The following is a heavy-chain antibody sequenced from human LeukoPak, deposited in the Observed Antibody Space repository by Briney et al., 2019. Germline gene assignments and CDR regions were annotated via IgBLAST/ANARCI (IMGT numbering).Heavy chain of an antibody. CDR2: ISYDGSNK. Sequence: PGRSLRLSCAASGFTFSSYAMHWVRQAPGKGLEWVAVISYDGSNKYYADSVKGRFTISRDNSKNTLYLQMNSLRAEDTAVYYCARSIVGATRGAFDIWGQGIMVTVSS. CDR3: ARSIVGATRGAFDI. V-gene: IGHV3-30-3*01. D-gene: IGHD1-26*01. CDR1: GFTFSSYA. J-gene: IGHJ3*02.